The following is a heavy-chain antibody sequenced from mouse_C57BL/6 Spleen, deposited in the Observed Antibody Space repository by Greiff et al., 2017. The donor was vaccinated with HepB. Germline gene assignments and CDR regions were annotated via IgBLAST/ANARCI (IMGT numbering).Heavy chain of an antibody. CDR1: GFTFSSYA. Sequence: EVQLVESGEGLVKPGGSLKLSCAASGFTFSSYAMSWVRQTPEKRLEWVAYISSGGDYIYYADTVKGRFTISRDNARNTLYLQMSSLKSEDTAMYYCTRGPIYDGYYWYFDVWGTGTTVTVSS. J-gene: IGHJ1*03. CDR3: TRGPIYDGYYWYFDV. V-gene: IGHV5-9-1*02. CDR2: ISSGGDYI. D-gene: IGHD2-3*01.